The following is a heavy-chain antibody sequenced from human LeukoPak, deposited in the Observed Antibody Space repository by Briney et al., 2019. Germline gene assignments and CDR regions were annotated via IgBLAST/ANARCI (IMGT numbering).Heavy chain of an antibody. Sequence: GGSLRLSCAASGFTFSTYLMTWVRQAPGKGLEWVANIKQDGSEKYYVDSVKGRFTISRDNAKNSLYLQMNSLRAEDTAMYYCARDFRFLDDYWGQGTLVTVSS. V-gene: IGHV3-7*01. D-gene: IGHD3-3*01. CDR2: IKQDGSEK. CDR3: ARDFRFLDDY. J-gene: IGHJ4*02. CDR1: GFTFSTYL.